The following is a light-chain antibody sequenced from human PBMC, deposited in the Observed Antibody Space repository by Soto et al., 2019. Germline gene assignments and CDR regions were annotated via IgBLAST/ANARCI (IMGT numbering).Light chain of an antibody. V-gene: IGKV4-1*01. CDR3: QQYYITPLT. J-gene: IGKJ4*01. CDR2: WAA. CDR1: QSVLYSTNNKNY. Sequence: DIVMTQSPHSLAVSLGERATINCKSSQSVLYSTNNKNYLAWYQQKPGQPPKLLIYWAATRESGVPDRFSGSGSGTDFTLTISSLQAEDVAVYYCQQYYITPLTFGGGTKVEIK.